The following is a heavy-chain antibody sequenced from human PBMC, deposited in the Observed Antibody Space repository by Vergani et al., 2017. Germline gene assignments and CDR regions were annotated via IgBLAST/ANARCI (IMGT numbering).Heavy chain of an antibody. Sequence: QVQLAESGPGLVKPSETLSLPCTVSGGSFNTYYWSWIRQSPGKGLEWIGYIYSTGSTNYNPSLNSRVTMSVDTSKNQFSLKLRSVTAADTAVYFCARVMYRDEASTGYRLEGMDIWGQGTPVTISS. CDR2: IYSTGST. V-gene: IGHV4-59*13. CDR3: ARVMYRDEASTGYRLEGMDI. J-gene: IGHJ6*02. D-gene: IGHD3-9*01. CDR1: GGSFNTYY.